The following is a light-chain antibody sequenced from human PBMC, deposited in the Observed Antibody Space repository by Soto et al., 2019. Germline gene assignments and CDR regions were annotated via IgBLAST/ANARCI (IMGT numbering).Light chain of an antibody. V-gene: IGLV2-14*01. CDR2: EVN. J-gene: IGLJ2*01. CDR1: SSDVGAYNY. Sequence: QAASVSGSPGQSITISCTGTSSDVGAYNYVSWYQQHPGKAPKLMIYEVNNRPSGVSNRFSGSKSGNTASLTISGLQAEDEADYYCASYTSSSTLVVFGGGTKVTVL. CDR3: ASYTSSSTLVV.